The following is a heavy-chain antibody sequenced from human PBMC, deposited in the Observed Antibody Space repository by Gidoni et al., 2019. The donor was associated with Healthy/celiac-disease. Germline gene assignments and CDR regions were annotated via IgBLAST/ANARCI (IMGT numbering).Heavy chain of an antibody. V-gene: IGHV3-23*04. CDR1: GFTSSSYA. J-gene: IGHJ4*02. D-gene: IGHD5-18*01. CDR2: ISGSGGST. CDR3: AKVWRGYSSRNTIYDY. Sequence: EVQLVETGGGLVQHGGSLRLSCAASGFTSSSYAMSGVRQAPGKGLEWVSAISGSGGSTYYADSVKGRFTISRDNSKNTLYLQMNSLRAEDTAVYYCAKVWRGYSSRNTIYDYWGQGTLVTVSS.